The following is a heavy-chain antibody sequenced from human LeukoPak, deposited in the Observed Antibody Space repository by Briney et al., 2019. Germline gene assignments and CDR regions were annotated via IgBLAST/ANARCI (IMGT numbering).Heavy chain of an antibody. V-gene: IGHV4-59*01. Sequence: SETLSLTCTVSGGSISSYYWSWIRQPPGKGLEWIGYIYYSGSTNYNPSLKSRVTISVDTSKNQFSLKLSSVTAADTAVYYCARGPLQWLAIGFDYWGQGTLVTVSS. CDR2: IYYSGST. CDR3: ARGPLQWLAIGFDY. CDR1: GGSISSYY. D-gene: IGHD6-19*01. J-gene: IGHJ4*02.